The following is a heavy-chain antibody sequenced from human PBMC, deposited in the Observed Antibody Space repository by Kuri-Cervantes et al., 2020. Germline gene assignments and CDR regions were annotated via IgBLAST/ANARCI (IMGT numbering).Heavy chain of an antibody. J-gene: IGHJ6*02. CDR2: INPNSGGT. Sequence: ASVKVSCKASGYTFTGYYMHRVRQAPGQGLEWMGWINPNSGGTNYAQKFQGRVTMTRTTSITTAYMELSSLRSGDTAVYYCARGGGMDVWGQGTTVTVSS. CDR1: GYTFTGYY. CDR3: ARGGGMDV. V-gene: IGHV1-2*02.